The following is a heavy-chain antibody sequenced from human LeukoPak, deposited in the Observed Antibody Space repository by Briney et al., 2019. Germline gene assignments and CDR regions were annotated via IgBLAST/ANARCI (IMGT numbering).Heavy chain of an antibody. CDR1: GGSISSGDYY. J-gene: IGHJ3*02. V-gene: IGHV4-30-4*01. CDR2: IYYSGST. CDR3: ARAIPAYYYDSSGIDAFDI. Sequence: SETLSLTCTVSGGSISSGDYYWSWIGQPPGKGLEWIGYIYYSGSTYYNPSLKSRVTISVDTSKNQFSLKLSSVTAADTAVYYCARAIPAYYYDSSGIDAFDIWGQGTMVTVSS. D-gene: IGHD3-22*01.